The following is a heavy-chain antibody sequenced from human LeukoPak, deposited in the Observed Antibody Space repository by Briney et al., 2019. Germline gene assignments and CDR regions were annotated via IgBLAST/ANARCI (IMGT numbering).Heavy chain of an antibody. CDR2: IYYSGST. Sequence: SETLSLTCTVSGGSISSYYWSWIRQPPGKGLEWIGYIYYSGSTNYNPSLKSRVTISVDTSKNQFSLKLSSVTAADTAVYYCARANARHDFWTGYPEDFDYWGQGTLVTVSS. V-gene: IGHV4-59*01. D-gene: IGHD3/OR15-3a*01. CDR3: ARANARHDFWTGYPEDFDY. CDR1: GGSISSYY. J-gene: IGHJ4*02.